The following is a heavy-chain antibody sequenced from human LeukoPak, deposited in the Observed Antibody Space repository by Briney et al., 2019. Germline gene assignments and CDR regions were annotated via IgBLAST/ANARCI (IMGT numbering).Heavy chain of an antibody. V-gene: IGHV1-2*02. CDR2: INPNSGGT. CDR3: ARARWLQLSPGLFDY. D-gene: IGHD5-24*01. J-gene: IGHJ4*02. Sequence: ASVKVSCKASGYTFTGYYMHWVRQAPGQGLEWMGWINPNSGGTNYAQKFQGRVTMTRDTSISTAYMELSRLGSDDTAVYYCARARWLQLSPGLFDYWGQGTLVTVSS. CDR1: GYTFTGYY.